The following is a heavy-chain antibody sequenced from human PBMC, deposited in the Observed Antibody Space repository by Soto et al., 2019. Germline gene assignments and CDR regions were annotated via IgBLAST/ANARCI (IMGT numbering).Heavy chain of an antibody. V-gene: IGHV3-13*04. CDR2: IGTTGDT. D-gene: IGHD3-22*01. J-gene: IGHJ4*02. CDR1: GFTFSSCD. CDR3: ARAIGPTLFDY. Sequence: GGSLRLSCSASGFTFSSCDMHWVRQGTGKGLEWVSAIGTTGDTYYAGSVKGRFTISRENAKNSLYLQMNSLRAGDTAIYFCARAIGPTLFDYWGQGTLVTVAS.